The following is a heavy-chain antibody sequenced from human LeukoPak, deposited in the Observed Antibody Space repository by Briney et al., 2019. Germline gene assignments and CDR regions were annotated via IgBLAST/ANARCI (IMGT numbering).Heavy chain of an antibody. CDR2: ISAYNGVT. J-gene: IGHJ5*02. Sequence: ASVKVSCKTSGYTFTSYVITWVRQAPGQGLEWMGWISAYNGVTNYAQKFQGRVAMTIDTSTTTAYMELRSPKSDDTAVYYCARFKFEWAKNWFDPWGQGILVTVSS. CDR3: ARFKFEWAKNWFDP. V-gene: IGHV1-18*01. CDR1: GYTFTSYV. D-gene: IGHD1-26*01.